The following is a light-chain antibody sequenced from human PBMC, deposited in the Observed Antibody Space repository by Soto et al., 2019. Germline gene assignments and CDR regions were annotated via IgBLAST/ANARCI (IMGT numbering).Light chain of an antibody. CDR2: AAS. Sequence: DIQMTQSPSSLSASVGDRVTITCRASQGISNYLAWYQQKPGKVPKLLIYAASTLQSGVPSRFSGSGSGTDFTHTISSLQPEDVATYYCEKYNSAPDPHTFGPGTKVDIK. CDR1: QGISNY. J-gene: IGKJ3*01. CDR3: EKYNSAPDPHT. V-gene: IGKV1-27*01.